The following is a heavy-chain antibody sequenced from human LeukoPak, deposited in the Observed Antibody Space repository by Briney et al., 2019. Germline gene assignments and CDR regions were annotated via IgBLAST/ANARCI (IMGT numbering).Heavy chain of an antibody. CDR1: GYTFTGYY. CDR3: ARVGYDILTGYYSDYYYYGMDV. D-gene: IGHD3-9*01. J-gene: IGHJ6*02. Sequence: ASVKVSCKASGYTFTGYYMHWVRQAPGQGLEWMGWINPNSGGTNYAQKFQGRVTMTRDTSISTAYMELSRLRSDDTAVYYCARVGYDILTGYYSDYYYYGMDVWGQGTTVTVSS. V-gene: IGHV1-2*02. CDR2: INPNSGGT.